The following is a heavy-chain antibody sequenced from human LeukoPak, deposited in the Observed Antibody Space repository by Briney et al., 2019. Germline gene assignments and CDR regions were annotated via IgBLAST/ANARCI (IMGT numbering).Heavy chain of an antibody. J-gene: IGHJ4*02. D-gene: IGHD3-22*01. CDR2: INPNSGGT. CDR1: GYTFTAYY. Sequence: GASVKVSCKASGYTFTAYYIHWVRQAPGQGLEWMGWINPNSGGTNYVQKFQGRVTMTRDTSISTAYMELSTLRSDDTAVYYCAREAYDSGGYYFELDYWGQGTLVTVSS. CDR3: AREAYDSGGYYFELDY. V-gene: IGHV1-2*02.